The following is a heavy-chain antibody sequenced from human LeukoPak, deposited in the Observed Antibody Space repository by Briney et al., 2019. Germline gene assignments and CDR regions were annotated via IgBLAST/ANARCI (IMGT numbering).Heavy chain of an antibody. J-gene: IGHJ4*02. Sequence: SETLSLTCSVSGGSISSSSYYWDWIRQPPGKGLEWIGSIYYSGSTYYNPSLRSRVTISVDTSKNQFSLKLSSVTAADTAVYYCARVAGGSLNFDYWGQGTLVTVSS. CDR2: IYYSGST. CDR1: GGSISSSSYY. D-gene: IGHD1-26*01. V-gene: IGHV4-39*07. CDR3: ARVAGGSLNFDY.